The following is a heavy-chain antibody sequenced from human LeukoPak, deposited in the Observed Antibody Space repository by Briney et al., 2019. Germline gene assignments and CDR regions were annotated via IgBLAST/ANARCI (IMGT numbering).Heavy chain of an antibody. CDR1: GGSISSHY. Sequence: SETLSLTCTVSGGSISSHYWSWIRQPPGKGLEWSGYIYYSGSTNYNPSLKSRVTISVDTSKNQFSLKLSSVTAADTAVHYCAREFTIFGVAVYFDYWGQGTLVTVSS. CDR2: IYYSGST. D-gene: IGHD3-3*01. CDR3: AREFTIFGVAVYFDY. J-gene: IGHJ4*02. V-gene: IGHV4-59*11.